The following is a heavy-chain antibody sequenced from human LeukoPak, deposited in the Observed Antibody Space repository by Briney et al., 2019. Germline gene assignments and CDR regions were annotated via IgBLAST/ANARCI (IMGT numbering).Heavy chain of an antibody. V-gene: IGHV1-8*01. CDR1: GYTFSSYD. Sequence: ASVKVSCKASGYTFSSYDINWVRQATGQGLEWMGWMNPNSGNTGYAQKFRGRVTMTRNTSISTAYMELSSLRSEDTAVCYCARAPQWLVRFAFDIWGQGTMVTVSS. CDR3: ARAPQWLVRFAFDI. J-gene: IGHJ3*02. CDR2: MNPNSGNT. D-gene: IGHD6-19*01.